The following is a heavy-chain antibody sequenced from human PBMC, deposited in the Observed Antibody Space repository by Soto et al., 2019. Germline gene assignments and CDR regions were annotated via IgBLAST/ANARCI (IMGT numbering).Heavy chain of an antibody. D-gene: IGHD3-10*01. CDR2: INQDGSQR. Sequence: EVQLVDSGGGLVQHGGSLRLSCAASGFTFTGFWMAWVRQAPGKGLEWVANINQDGSQRYYMDSVKGRFTISRDNAEKSLYLQMNSLRAEDTAVYYCARTGDDYWGQGTLVTVSS. V-gene: IGHV3-7*01. J-gene: IGHJ4*02. CDR3: ARTGDDY. CDR1: GFTFTGFW.